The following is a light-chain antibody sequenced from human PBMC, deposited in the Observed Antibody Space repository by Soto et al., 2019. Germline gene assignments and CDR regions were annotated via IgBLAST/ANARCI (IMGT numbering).Light chain of an antibody. V-gene: IGKV1D-16*01. CDR1: QGISTW. CDR3: QQSNRYPRT. Sequence: DIQMTQFPSSLSASVGDRVNITCRASQGISTWLAGYQQKPERAPKSLIYAASRMQSGVPPRFSGSGSETDFTLTISILQPEDFATYYCQQSNRYPRTFGQGTKVEIK. CDR2: AAS. J-gene: IGKJ1*01.